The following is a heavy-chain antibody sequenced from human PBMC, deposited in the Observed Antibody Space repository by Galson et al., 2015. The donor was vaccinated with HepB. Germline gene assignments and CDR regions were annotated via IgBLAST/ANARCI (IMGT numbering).Heavy chain of an antibody. Sequence: QSGAEVKKPEESLKISCKGSGYRFTSYWIGWVRQMPGKGLEWMGFIYPGDSDTRYSPSLQGQVTISADKSISTAYLQWSSLKASDTAIYYCARLGFYSGPATYHQPKPFDYWGQGTLVTVSS. D-gene: IGHD3-10*01. CDR3: ARLGFYSGPATYHQPKPFDY. CDR1: GYRFTSYW. J-gene: IGHJ4*02. CDR2: IYPGDSDT. V-gene: IGHV5-51*01.